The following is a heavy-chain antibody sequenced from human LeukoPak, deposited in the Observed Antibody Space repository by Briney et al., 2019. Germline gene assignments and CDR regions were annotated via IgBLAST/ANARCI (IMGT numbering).Heavy chain of an antibody. CDR2: IYHSGST. J-gene: IGHJ3*01. CDR3: ANSWYYLDSSGLPKSDAFDR. CDR1: GVSISSGAY. Sequence: SKTLSLTCAVSGVSISSGAYGGWDRQPPGKGLECIGTIYHSGSTYYNPSLNSRVTISIDTSKNQFSLKQTSVTAADTAVYYCANSWYYLDSSGLPKSDAFDRWGQGTLVTVSS. V-gene: IGHV4-38-2*01. D-gene: IGHD3-22*01.